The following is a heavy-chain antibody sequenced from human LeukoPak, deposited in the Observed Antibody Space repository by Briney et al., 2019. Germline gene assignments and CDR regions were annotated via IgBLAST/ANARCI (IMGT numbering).Heavy chain of an antibody. CDR2: IGTAGDK. CDR1: GFTFSSYD. V-gene: IGHV3-13*04. J-gene: IGHJ4*02. D-gene: IGHD6-19*01. CDR3: ARAVAGTFYFDY. Sequence: GGSLRLSCAASGFTFSSYDMHWVRQATGKGLEWVSAIGTAGDKYYPGSLKGRFTISRENAKNSLYLQMNSLRAGDTAVYYCARAVAGTFYFDYWGQGTLVTVSS.